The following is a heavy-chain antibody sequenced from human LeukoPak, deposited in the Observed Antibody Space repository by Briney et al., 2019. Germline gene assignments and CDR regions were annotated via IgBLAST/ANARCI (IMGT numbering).Heavy chain of an antibody. J-gene: IGHJ5*02. D-gene: IGHD3-10*01. V-gene: IGHV4-59*02. Sequence: SETLSLTCTVSGGSVSNSYWSGIRQPPGKAPQWIGYIYYSGSPIYNPSLNSRVTISLDTSKNQFSLKLSSVTAADTAVYYCAREGYGSRSRDNWLDPWGQGTLVTVSS. CDR2: IYYSGSP. CDR3: AREGYGSRSRDNWLDP. CDR1: GGSVSNSY.